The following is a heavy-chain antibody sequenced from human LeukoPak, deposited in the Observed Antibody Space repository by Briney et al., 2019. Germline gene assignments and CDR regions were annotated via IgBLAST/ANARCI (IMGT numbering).Heavy chain of an antibody. CDR3: ARQPDY. CDR1: GFTFSNYW. D-gene: IGHD1-14*01. CDR2: INSDGSRT. Sequence: PGGSLRLSCAASGFTFSNYWMHCVRRAPGKGLVWVSHINSDGSRTNYAASVKGRFTISRDNAKNTLYLQMNSLRAEDTAVYYCARQPDYWGQGTLVTVSS. J-gene: IGHJ4*01. V-gene: IGHV3-74*01.